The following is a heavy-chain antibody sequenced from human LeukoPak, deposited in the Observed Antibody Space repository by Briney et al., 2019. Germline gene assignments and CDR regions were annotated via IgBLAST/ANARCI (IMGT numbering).Heavy chain of an antibody. Sequence: GSLRLSCAASGFTFSSYAMSWVRQAPGKGLEWVSAISGSGGSTYYADSVKGRFTISRDNSKDTLYLQMNSLRAEDTAVYYCAERYCSSTRCYDDYWGQGTLVTVSS. D-gene: IGHD2-2*01. V-gene: IGHV3-23*01. J-gene: IGHJ4*02. CDR2: ISGSGGST. CDR1: GFTFSSYA. CDR3: AERYCSSTRCYDDY.